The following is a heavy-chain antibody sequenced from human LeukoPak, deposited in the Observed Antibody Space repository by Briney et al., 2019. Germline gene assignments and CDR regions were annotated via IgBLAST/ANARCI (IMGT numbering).Heavy chain of an antibody. V-gene: IGHV3-30*03. J-gene: IGHJ4*02. CDR2: ISYDGSNK. Sequence: GGSLRLSCAASGFTFSRYGMHWVRQAPGKGLEWVAVISYDGSNKYYADSVKGRFTISRDNSKNTLYLQMNSLRAEDTAVYYCARDRTSPSSSWFDYWGQGTLVTVSS. CDR3: ARDRTSPSSSWFDY. CDR1: GFTFSRYG. D-gene: IGHD6-13*01.